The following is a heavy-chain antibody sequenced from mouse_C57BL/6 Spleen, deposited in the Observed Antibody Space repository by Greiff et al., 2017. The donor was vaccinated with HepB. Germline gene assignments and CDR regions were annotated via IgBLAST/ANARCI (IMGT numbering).Heavy chain of an antibody. CDR2: ISSGSSTI. CDR1: GFTFSDYG. D-gene: IGHD1-1*01. Sequence: EVMLVESGGGLVKPGGSLKLSCAASGFTFSDYGMHWVRQAPEKGLEWVAYISSGSSTIYYADTVKGRFTISRDNAKNTLFLKMTSLRSEDTAMYYCARRKFITKVEGLDYWGQGTTLTVSS. V-gene: IGHV5-17*01. J-gene: IGHJ2*01. CDR3: ARRKFITKVEGLDY.